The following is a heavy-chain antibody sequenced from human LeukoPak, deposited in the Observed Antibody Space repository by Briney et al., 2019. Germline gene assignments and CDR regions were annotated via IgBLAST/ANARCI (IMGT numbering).Heavy chain of an antibody. J-gene: IGHJ4*02. D-gene: IGHD3-3*01. CDR1: GGSISSGGYY. CDR3: ARATTRNLEWLFL. V-gene: IGHV4-30-2*01. CDR2: IYHSGST. Sequence: PSQTLSLTCTVSGGSISSGGYYWSWIRQPPGKGLEWIGYIYHSGSTYYNPSLKSRVTISVDRSKNQFSLKLSSVTAADTAVYYCARATTRNLEWLFLWGQGTLVTVSS.